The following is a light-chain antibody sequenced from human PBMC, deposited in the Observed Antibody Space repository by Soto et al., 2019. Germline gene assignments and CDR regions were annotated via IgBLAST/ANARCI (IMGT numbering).Light chain of an antibody. Sequence: QSVLTQPPSATGSPGQSVTISCTGTSSDVGGYNYVSWYQQHPGKAPKLMIYEVSKRPSGVPDRFSGSKSGNTASLTVSGLQAEDEADSSSTSYEAISHYDFVTGTNVPV. J-gene: IGLJ1*01. CDR3: TSYEAISHYD. CDR2: EVS. V-gene: IGLV2-8*01. CDR1: SSDVGGYNY.